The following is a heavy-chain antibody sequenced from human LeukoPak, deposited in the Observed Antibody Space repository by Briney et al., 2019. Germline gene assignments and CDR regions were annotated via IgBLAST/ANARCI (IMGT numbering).Heavy chain of an antibody. Sequence: SVKVSCKSSGGSFSSYAISWVRQAPGQGLEWMGRIIPILGIANYAQKFQGRVTITADKSTSTAYMELSSLRSEDTAVYYCARVTRPLDYWGQGTLVTVSS. CDR3: ARVTRPLDY. D-gene: IGHD4-23*01. J-gene: IGHJ4*02. V-gene: IGHV1-69*04. CDR2: IIPILGIA. CDR1: GGSFSSYA.